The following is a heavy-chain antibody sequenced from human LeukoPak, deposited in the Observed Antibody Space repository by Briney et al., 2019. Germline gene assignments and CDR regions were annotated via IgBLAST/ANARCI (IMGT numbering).Heavy chain of an antibody. CDR2: IYSSGST. D-gene: IGHD6-6*01. J-gene: IGHJ5*02. V-gene: IGHV4-4*07. Sequence: SETLSLTCSVSGGSINSYYWSWIRQSAGKGLEWIGRIYSSGSTNYNPSLESRVTMSVDTSKNQFYLKLRSVTAADTAVYYCAREGGYSSWSSAALYNWFDPWGQGTLVTVSS. CDR1: GGSINSYY. CDR3: AREGGYSSWSSAALYNWFDP.